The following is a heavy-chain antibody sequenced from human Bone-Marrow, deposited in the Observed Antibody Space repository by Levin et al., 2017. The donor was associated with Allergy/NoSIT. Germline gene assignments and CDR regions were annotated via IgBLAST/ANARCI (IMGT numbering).Heavy chain of an antibody. J-gene: IGHJ4*02. Sequence: GGSLRLSCKGSGYSFTSYWIGWVRQMPGKGLEWMGIIYPGDSDTRYSPSFQGQVTISADKSISTAYLQWSSLKASDTAMYYCARLRREQWLVYYFDYWGQGTLVTVSS. V-gene: IGHV5-51*01. CDR3: ARLRREQWLVYYFDY. CDR2: IYPGDSDT. D-gene: IGHD6-19*01. CDR1: GYSFTSYW.